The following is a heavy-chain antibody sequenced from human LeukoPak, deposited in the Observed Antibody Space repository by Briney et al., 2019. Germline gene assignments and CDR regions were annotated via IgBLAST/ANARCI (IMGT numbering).Heavy chain of an antibody. Sequence: PGRSLRLSCAASGFTFSSYGMHWVRQAPGKGLEWVTVISYDGSNKYYADSVKGRFTISRDNSKNTLYLQMNSLRAEDTAVYYCAKGHPLRYYDSSDTDAFDIWGQGTMVTVSS. V-gene: IGHV3-30*18. CDR2: ISYDGSNK. CDR3: AKGHPLRYYDSSDTDAFDI. CDR1: GFTFSSYG. J-gene: IGHJ3*02. D-gene: IGHD3-22*01.